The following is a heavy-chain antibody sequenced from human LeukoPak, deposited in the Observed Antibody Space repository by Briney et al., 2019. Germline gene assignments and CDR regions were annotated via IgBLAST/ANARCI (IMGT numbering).Heavy chain of an antibody. Sequence: SVKVSCKASGGTFSIYAISWVRQAPGQGLEWMGGIIPIFGTANYAQKFQGRVTITADESTSTAYMELSSLRSEDTAVYYCAREGYCSGGTCYSTMNWFDPWGQGTLVTVSS. CDR3: AREGYCSGGTCYSTMNWFDP. CDR1: GGTFSIYA. J-gene: IGHJ5*02. V-gene: IGHV1-69*13. D-gene: IGHD2-15*01. CDR2: IIPIFGTA.